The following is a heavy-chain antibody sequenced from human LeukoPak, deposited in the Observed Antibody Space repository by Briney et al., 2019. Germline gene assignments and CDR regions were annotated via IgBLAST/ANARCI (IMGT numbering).Heavy chain of an antibody. Sequence: GGSLRLSCAASGFTFSSCWMSWVRQAPGKGLEWVANIKQDGSEKYYVDSVKGRFTISRDNAKNSLYLQMNSLRAEDTAVYYCAFYIKDVATIDWGQGTLVTVSS. CDR2: IKQDGSEK. CDR3: AFYIKDVATID. V-gene: IGHV3-7*01. D-gene: IGHD5-12*01. J-gene: IGHJ4*02. CDR1: GFTFSSCW.